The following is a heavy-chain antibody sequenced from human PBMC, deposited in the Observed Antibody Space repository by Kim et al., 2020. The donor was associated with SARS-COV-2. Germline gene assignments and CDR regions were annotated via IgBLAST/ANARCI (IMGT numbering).Heavy chain of an antibody. CDR2: ISYDGSNK. J-gene: IGHJ6*02. Sequence: GGSLRLSCAASGFTFSSYGMHWVRQAPGKGLEWVAVISYDGSNKYYADSVKGRFTISRDNSKNTLYLQMNSLRAEDTAVYYCAKAERVWYYYGMDVWGQGTTVTVSS. V-gene: IGHV3-30*18. D-gene: IGHD6-13*01. CDR1: GFTFSSYG. CDR3: AKAERVWYYYGMDV.